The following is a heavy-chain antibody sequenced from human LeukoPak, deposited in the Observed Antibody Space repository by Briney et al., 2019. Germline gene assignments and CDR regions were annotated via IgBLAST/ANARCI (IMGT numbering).Heavy chain of an antibody. V-gene: IGHV3-23*01. CDR1: GFTFSSYA. CDR3: ARISAQQLQVEFDY. CDR2: ISGSGGNT. D-gene: IGHD6-13*01. Sequence: GGSLRLSCAASGFTFSSYAMSWVRQAPGKGLEWVSAISGSGGNTYYADSVKGRFTISRDNSKNTLYLHMNSLRAEDTAVYYCARISAQQLQVEFDYWGQGTLVTVSS. J-gene: IGHJ4*02.